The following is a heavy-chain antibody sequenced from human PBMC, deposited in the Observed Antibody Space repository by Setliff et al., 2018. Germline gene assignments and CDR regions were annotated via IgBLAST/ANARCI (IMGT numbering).Heavy chain of an antibody. CDR1: GFTFSSLW. CDR3: ARDVYDFRTCLAAP. J-gene: IGHJ5*02. V-gene: IGHV3-7*01. Sequence: GGSLRLSCTASGFTFSSLWMSWVRQAPGKGLEWVANINQGGGAKFYVHSVQGRFTISRDNSKNSLYLQMNSLRVEDTAVYYCARDVYDFRTCLAAPWGQGTLVTVSS. D-gene: IGHD3-3*01. CDR2: INQGGGAK.